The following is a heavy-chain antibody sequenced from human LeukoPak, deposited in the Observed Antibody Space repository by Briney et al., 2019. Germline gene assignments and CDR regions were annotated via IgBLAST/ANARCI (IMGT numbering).Heavy chain of an antibody. V-gene: IGHV3-7*01. J-gene: IGHJ4*02. CDR1: GFTFSGYW. Sequence: GGSLRLSCAASGFTFSGYWMSWVRQAPGKGLEWLANIKQDGSEKYYVDSVKGRFTIFRDNAKKSLYLQMNSLRAEDTAVYYCAREGKDCSRTSCYLYAHFDYWGQGTLVTVSS. D-gene: IGHD2-2*01. CDR3: AREGKDCSRTSCYLYAHFDY. CDR2: IKQDGSEK.